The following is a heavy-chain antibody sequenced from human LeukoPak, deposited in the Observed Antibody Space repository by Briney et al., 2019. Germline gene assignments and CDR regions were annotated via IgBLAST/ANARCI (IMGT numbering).Heavy chain of an antibody. CDR3: ARGSRDGYNYAFDF. CDR2: MNPNSGNT. CDR1: GYTFTSYD. V-gene: IGHV1-8*01. J-gene: IGHJ3*01. D-gene: IGHD5-24*01. Sequence: ASVKVSCKASGYTFTSYDINWVRQATGQGLEWMGWMNPNSGNTGYSQKLQGRVTMTRNTSISTAYMELSSLRSEDTAVYYCARGSRDGYNYAFDFWGQGTMVTVSS.